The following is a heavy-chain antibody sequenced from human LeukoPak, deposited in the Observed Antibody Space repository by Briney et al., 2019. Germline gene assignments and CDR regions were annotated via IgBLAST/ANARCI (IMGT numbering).Heavy chain of an antibody. J-gene: IGHJ4*02. Sequence: ASVKVSCKASGYTFTKYGITWVRQAPGQGLEWMGWISPYNGNRNYAQKLQDRVTMTRDTSTSTVYMELSSLRSEDTAVYYCARGRRITMIVVALDYWGQGTLVTVSS. CDR1: GYTFTKYG. D-gene: IGHD3-22*01. CDR3: ARGRRITMIVVALDY. V-gene: IGHV1-18*01. CDR2: ISPYNGNR.